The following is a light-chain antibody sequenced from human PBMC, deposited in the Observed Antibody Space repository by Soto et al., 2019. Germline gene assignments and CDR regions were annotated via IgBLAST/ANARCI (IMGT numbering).Light chain of an antibody. J-gene: IGKJ4*01. CDR3: QQPNIFPLT. V-gene: IGKV1-12*01. CDR1: QDISTY. Sequence: IEMTQSPASVSASLGDRVTITCRASQDISTYLAWYQQKPGKAPRLLIFAASSLQSGVPFRFRGSGSGTDFTLTISSLQPEDVEIYYCQQPNIFPLTFGGGTKVDIK. CDR2: AAS.